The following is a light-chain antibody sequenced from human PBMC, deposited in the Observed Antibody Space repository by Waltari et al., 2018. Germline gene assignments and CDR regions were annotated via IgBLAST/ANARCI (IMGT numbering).Light chain of an antibody. J-gene: IGLJ2*01. CDR1: KLGDKY. CDR3: QAWDIDIVV. CDR2: QDN. Sequence: SYELTQPPSMSVSPGQTASIPCSGHKLGDKYVSWYQQKPGQSPPLVNYQDNKRPSGIPERFSGSNSANTATLTISGTQAMDEADYYCQAWDIDIVVFGGGTKLTVL. V-gene: IGLV3-1*01.